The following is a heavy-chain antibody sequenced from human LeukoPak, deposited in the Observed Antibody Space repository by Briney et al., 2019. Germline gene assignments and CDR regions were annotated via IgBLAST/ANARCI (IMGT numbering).Heavy chain of an antibody. CDR1: GVSTSGHY. CDR2: IYESGSA. CDR3: ARVDFGGNSPMFDY. D-gene: IGHD4-23*01. J-gene: IGHJ4*02. Sequence: SETLSLTCTVSGVSTSGHYWSWIRQPPGKGLEWIGYIYESGSATYNPSLKSRVTISGDTSKNQLSLKLSSLTAADTAVYYCARVDFGGNSPMFDYWGQGTLVTVSS. V-gene: IGHV4-59*11.